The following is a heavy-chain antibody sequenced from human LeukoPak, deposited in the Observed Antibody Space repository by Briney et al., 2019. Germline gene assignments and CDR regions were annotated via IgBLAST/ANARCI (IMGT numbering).Heavy chain of an antibody. CDR3: ARTPIVVITSGGY. V-gene: IGHV3-53*01. D-gene: IGHD3-22*01. CDR2: IYSDGST. J-gene: IGHJ4*02. Sequence: GGSLRLSCAASGFTVSSNYMSWVRQAPGKGLDWVSVIYSDGSTYYADSVKGRFTISRDNSKNTLYLQMNSLRAEDTAVYYCARTPIVVITSGGYWGQGTLVTVSS. CDR1: GFTVSSNY.